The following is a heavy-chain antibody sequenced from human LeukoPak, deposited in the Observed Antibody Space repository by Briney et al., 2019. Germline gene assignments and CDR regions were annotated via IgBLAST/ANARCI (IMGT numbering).Heavy chain of an antibody. CDR1: GFTFSSYA. D-gene: IGHD3-22*01. J-gene: IGHJ4*02. Sequence: GGSLRLSCAASGFTFSSYAMHWVRQAPGKGLEWVAVISYDGSNKYYAGSVKGRFTTSRDNSKNTLYLQMNSLRAEDTAVYYCARNYDSSGYYSFDYWGQGTLVTVSS. V-gene: IGHV3-30-3*01. CDR2: ISYDGSNK. CDR3: ARNYDSSGYYSFDY.